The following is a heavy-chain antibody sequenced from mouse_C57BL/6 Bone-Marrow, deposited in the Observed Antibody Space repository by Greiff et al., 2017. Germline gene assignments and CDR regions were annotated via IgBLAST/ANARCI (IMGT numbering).Heavy chain of an antibody. J-gene: IGHJ1*03. D-gene: IGHD2-1*01. CDR1: GYTFTDYY. V-gene: IGHV1-26*01. Sequence: VQLQQSGPELVKPGASVKISCKASGYTFTDYYMNWVKQSHGKSLEWIGDINPNNGGTSYNQKFKGKATLTVYKSSSTAYMELRSLTSEDSAVYYCAGDGNRYWYFDVWGTGTTVTVSS. CDR3: AGDGNRYWYFDV. CDR2: INPNNGGT.